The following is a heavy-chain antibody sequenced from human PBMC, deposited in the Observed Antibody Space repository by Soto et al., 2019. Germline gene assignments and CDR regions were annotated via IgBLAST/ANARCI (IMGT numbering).Heavy chain of an antibody. D-gene: IGHD1-26*01. CDR2: IYYSGST. CDR1: GGSISSGDYY. CDR3: ARDPGPYGSGSC. V-gene: IGHV4-30-4*01. Sequence: QVQLQESGPGLVKPSQTLSLTCTVSGGSISSGDYYWSWIRQPPGKGLEWIGYIYYSGSTYYNPSIKSRVTISVDTSKNQFSLKLSAVTAAETAVYYCARDPGPYGSGSCWGQGTLVTVSS. J-gene: IGHJ4*02.